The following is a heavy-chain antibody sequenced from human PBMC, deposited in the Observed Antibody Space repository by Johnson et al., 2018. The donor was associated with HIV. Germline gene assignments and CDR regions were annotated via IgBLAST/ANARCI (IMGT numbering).Heavy chain of an antibody. CDR1: GFTFSSYG. Sequence: QVQLVESGGGVVQPGGSLRLSCAASGFTFSSYGMHWVRQAPGKGLEWVAVISYDGSNKYHADSVKGRFTISRANSKNMLYLQMNSLRAEDTAVYYCAKEEGLAAAGTGEAFDIWGQGTMVTVSS. CDR2: ISYDGSNK. J-gene: IGHJ3*02. D-gene: IGHD6-13*01. CDR3: AKEEGLAAAGTGEAFDI. V-gene: IGHV3-33*05.